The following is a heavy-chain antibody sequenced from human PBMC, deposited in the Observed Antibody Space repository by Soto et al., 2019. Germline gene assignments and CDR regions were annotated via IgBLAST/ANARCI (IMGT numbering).Heavy chain of an antibody. V-gene: IGHV1-18*01. CDR2: ISGHNCNT. J-gene: IGHJ4*02. CDR3: ARGFEAGGQLVGGFDF. CDR1: GYTFTRFG. Sequence: QVQLVQSGTEVKKPGASVKVSCKASGYTFTRFGINWVRQAPGQGLEWMGWISGHNCNTHSAQSLPGRVTVNIATSTNTAYMELRSIRSDATAVYYCARGFEAGGQLVGGFDFWGQGTLVTVSS. D-gene: IGHD6-6*01.